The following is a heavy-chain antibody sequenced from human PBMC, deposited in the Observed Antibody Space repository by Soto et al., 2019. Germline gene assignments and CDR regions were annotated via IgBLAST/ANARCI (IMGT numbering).Heavy chain of an antibody. Sequence: SQTLSLTCAISGDSVSSNSAAWNWIRQSPSRGLEWLGRTYYRSKWYNDYAVSVKSRITINPDTSKNQSSLQLNSVTPEDTAVYYCPREAPQRSGYYPYCFYYWGQGSLDTVSS. V-gene: IGHV6-1*01. J-gene: IGHJ4*02. CDR3: PREAPQRSGYYPYCFYY. CDR1: GDSVSSNSAA. CDR2: TYYRSKWYN. D-gene: IGHD3-22*01.